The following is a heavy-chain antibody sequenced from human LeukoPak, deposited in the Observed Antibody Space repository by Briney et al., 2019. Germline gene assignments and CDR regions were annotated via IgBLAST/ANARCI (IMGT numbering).Heavy chain of an antibody. CDR3: GTGTGPFDY. Sequence: ASVKVSCKASGYTFTGYYIHWVRQAPGQGLEWVGRINPNSGGTNYAQKFQGRVTMTRDTSISTAYMELSRLRSDDTAVYYCGTGTGPFDYWGQGTLVTVSS. V-gene: IGHV1-2*06. CDR2: INPNSGGT. J-gene: IGHJ4*02. D-gene: IGHD1/OR15-1a*01. CDR1: GYTFTGYY.